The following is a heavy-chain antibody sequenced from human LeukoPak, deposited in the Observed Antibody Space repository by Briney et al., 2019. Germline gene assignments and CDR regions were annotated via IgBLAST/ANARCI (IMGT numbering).Heavy chain of an antibody. Sequence: PGGSLRLSCAASGFTFSSYAMSWVRRAPGKGLEWVSAVGGSTGGTYYADSVKGRFTISRDNSKNTLYLQMNSLRAEDTAVYYCAKERDYDFWSGYPYYFDYWGQGTLVTVSS. CDR1: GFTFSSYA. V-gene: IGHV3-23*01. CDR3: AKERDYDFWSGYPYYFDY. CDR2: VGGSTGGT. D-gene: IGHD3-3*01. J-gene: IGHJ4*02.